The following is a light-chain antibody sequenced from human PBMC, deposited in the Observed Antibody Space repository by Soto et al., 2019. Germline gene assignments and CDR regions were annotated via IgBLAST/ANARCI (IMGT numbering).Light chain of an antibody. CDR2: DAS. CDR1: QSVSTF. V-gene: IGKV3-11*01. J-gene: IGKJ1*01. Sequence: EIVLTQSPATLSLSPGERAALSYMASQSVSTFLAWYQHKPGQAPRLLIYDASNRATGIPARFSGSGSGTDFTLTISSLEPEDFAVYYCQQRSNCWTFGQGTKVEIK. CDR3: QQRSNCWT.